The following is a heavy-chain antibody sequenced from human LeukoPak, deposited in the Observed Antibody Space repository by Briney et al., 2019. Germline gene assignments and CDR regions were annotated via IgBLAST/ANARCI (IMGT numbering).Heavy chain of an antibody. CDR1: GYSFTSYW. CDR2: IYPGDSRT. J-gene: IGHJ5*02. D-gene: IGHD5-18*01. CDR3: ACREFYSPWPGP. Sequence: GESLKISCKGSGYSFTSYWIGWVRQTPGKGLEWMGVIYPGDSRTRYNPSFEGQVTISADKSINTAYLQWSSLKASDTAMYYCACREFYSPWPGPWGQGTLVIVSS. V-gene: IGHV5-51*01.